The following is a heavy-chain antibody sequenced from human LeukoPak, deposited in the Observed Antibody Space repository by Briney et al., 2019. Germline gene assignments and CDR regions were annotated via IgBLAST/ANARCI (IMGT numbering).Heavy chain of an antibody. V-gene: IGHV3-23*01. D-gene: IGHD6-25*01. J-gene: IGHJ4*02. CDR2: ISGSGGST. CDR3: AKDLVLSTATLIDY. Sequence: GGSLRLSCAASGFTFSSYAMSWVRQAPGKGLEWVSAISGSGGSTYYADSVKGRFTISRDNSKNTLYLQMNSLRAEDTAVYYCAKDLVLSTATLIDYWGQGTLVTVSS. CDR1: GFTFSSYA.